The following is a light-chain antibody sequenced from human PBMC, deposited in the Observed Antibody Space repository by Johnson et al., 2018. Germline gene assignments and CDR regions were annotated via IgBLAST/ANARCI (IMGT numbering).Light chain of an antibody. Sequence: QSVLTQPPSVSAAPGQKVTISCSGSSSNIGNNYVSWYQQLPGTAPKLLIYENNKRPSGIPDRFSGSKSGTSATLGITGLQTGDEADYYCGTWDSSLSAGNVVGTWTKFTVL. CDR2: ENN. CDR3: GTWDSSLSAGNV. V-gene: IGLV1-51*02. CDR1: SSNIGNNY. J-gene: IGLJ1*01.